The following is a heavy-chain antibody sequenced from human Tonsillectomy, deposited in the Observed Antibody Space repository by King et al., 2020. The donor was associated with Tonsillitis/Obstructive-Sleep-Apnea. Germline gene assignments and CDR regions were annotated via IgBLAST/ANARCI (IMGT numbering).Heavy chain of an antibody. CDR3: ASAIPREYSGYDTDYYYYYMDV. Sequence: VQLVESGGGLIQPGGSLRLSCAASGFTVSSNYMSWVRQAPGKGLEWVSVIYSGGSTYYADSVKGRFTISRDNSKNTLYLQMNSLRAEDTAVYYCASAIPREYSGYDTDYYYYYMDVWGKGATVTVSS. CDR1: GFTVSSNY. J-gene: IGHJ6*03. V-gene: IGHV3-53*01. D-gene: IGHD5-12*01. CDR2: IYSGGST.